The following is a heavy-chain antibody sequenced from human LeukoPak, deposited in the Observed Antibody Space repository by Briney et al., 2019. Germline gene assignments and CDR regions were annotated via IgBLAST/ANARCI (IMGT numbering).Heavy chain of an antibody. CDR2: ISSSSSYI. V-gene: IGHV3-21*01. CDR3: ARSYAAAGKINYYYYGMDV. Sequence: PGGSLRLSCAASGFTFSSYSMNWVRQAPGKGLEWVSSISSSSSYIYYADSVKGRFTISRDNAKNSLYLQMNSLRAEDTAVYYCARSYAAAGKINYYYYGMDVWGQGTTVTVSS. J-gene: IGHJ6*02. CDR1: GFTFSSYS. D-gene: IGHD6-13*01.